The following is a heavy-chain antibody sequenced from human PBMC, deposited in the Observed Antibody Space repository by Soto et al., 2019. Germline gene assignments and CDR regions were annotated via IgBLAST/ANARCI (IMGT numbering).Heavy chain of an antibody. CDR3: ARSSTYYYDSSGYNWFDP. CDR1: GGSISSSNW. J-gene: IGHJ5*02. Sequence: SETLSLTCAVSGGSISSSNWWSWVRQPPGKGLEWIGEIYHSGSTNYNPSLKSRVTISVDKSKNQFSLKLSSVTAADTAVYYCARSSTYYYDSSGYNWFDPWGQGTLVTVS. D-gene: IGHD3-22*01. CDR2: IYHSGST. V-gene: IGHV4-4*02.